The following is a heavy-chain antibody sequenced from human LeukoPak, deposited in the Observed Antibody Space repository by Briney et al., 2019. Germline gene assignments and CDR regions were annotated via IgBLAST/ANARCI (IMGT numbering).Heavy chain of an antibody. CDR3: ARRRDGYSYYF. V-gene: IGHV4-39*07. CDR1: GDSIRGSTYY. D-gene: IGHD5-24*01. CDR2: MYYSGST. J-gene: IGHJ4*02. Sequence: SETLSLTCTVSGDSIRGSTYYWGWIRRPPGQGLEWIGSMYYSGSTYHNPSLKSRVTISVDTSKNQVSLSLRSATAADTAVYYCARRRDGYSYYFWGQGILVTVSP.